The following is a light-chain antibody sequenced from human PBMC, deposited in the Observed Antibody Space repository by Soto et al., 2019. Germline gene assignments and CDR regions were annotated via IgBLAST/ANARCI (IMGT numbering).Light chain of an antibody. CDR3: QQYSSHST. J-gene: IGKJ1*01. V-gene: IGKV1-5*01. CDR2: YAS. Sequence: DVQMNQSPSTLCASVGDRVTVACRASQSINNYLAWYQLRPGKAPRLLIYYASTLDRGVPSRFSGSGSGTEFTLTISSLQPDDFATYYCQQYSSHSTFGQGTKVDI. CDR1: QSINNY.